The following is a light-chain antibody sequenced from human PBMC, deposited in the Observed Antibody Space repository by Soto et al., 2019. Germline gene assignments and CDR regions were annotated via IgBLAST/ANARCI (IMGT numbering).Light chain of an antibody. V-gene: IGLV1-44*01. J-gene: IGLJ1*01. Sequence: QSVLTQPPSASGTPGQRVTISCSGSSSNIGSNTVNWYQQLPGTAPKLLIYSNNQRPSGVPDRFSGSKSGTSASLAISGLQSEDEADYYCNSYVAGSNVFXTGTKV. CDR2: SNN. CDR1: SSNIGSNT. CDR3: NSYVAGSNV.